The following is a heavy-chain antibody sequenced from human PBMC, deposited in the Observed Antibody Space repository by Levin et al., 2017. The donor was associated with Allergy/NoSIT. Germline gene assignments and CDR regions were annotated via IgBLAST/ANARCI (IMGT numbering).Heavy chain of an antibody. CDR1: GFTFSSYG. CDR2: IWYDGSNK. Sequence: LSLTCAASGFTFSSYGMHWVRQAPGKGLEWVAVIWYDGSNKYYADSVKGRFTISRDNSKNTLYLQMNSLRAEDTAVYYCARDRGSSGWYFDYWGQGTLVTVSS. D-gene: IGHD6-19*01. CDR3: ARDRGSSGWYFDY. J-gene: IGHJ4*02. V-gene: IGHV3-33*01.